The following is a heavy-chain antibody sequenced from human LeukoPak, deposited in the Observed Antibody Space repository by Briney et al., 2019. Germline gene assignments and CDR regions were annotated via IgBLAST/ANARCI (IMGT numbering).Heavy chain of an antibody. Sequence: SETLSLTCTVSGGSISSYYWSWIRQPPGKGLEWIGYIYYSGSTNYNPSLKSRVTISVDTSKNQFSLKLSSVTAADTAVYYCARHRTYYDSSGYYPIFDYWGQGTLVTVSS. CDR3: ARHRTYYDSSGYYPIFDY. D-gene: IGHD3-22*01. CDR1: GGSISSYY. J-gene: IGHJ4*02. V-gene: IGHV4-59*08. CDR2: IYYSGST.